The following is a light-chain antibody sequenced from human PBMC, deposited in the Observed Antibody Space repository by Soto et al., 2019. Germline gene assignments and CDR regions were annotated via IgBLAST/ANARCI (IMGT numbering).Light chain of an antibody. CDR2: GAS. CDR1: QSVSSSF. CDR3: QQYDNSPLT. J-gene: IGKJ4*02. V-gene: IGKV3-20*01. Sequence: EIVLTQSPGTLSLSPGERATLSCRASQSVSSSFLAWYQQKPGQAPRLLIYGASSRATGIPDRFSGSGSGTDFTLTISRLEPDDFAVSHCQQYDNSPLTFGGGTKVEIK.